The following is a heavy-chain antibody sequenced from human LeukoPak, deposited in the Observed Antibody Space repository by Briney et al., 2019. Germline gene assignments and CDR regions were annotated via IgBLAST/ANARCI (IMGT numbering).Heavy chain of an antibody. D-gene: IGHD6-13*01. J-gene: IGHJ4*02. CDR2: IYYSGST. V-gene: IGHV4-39*07. CDR3: ARDSSSLYYFDY. CDR1: GGSISSSSYY. Sequence: SSETLSLTCTVSGGSISSSSYYWGWIRQPPGKGLEWIGSIYYSGSTNYNPSLKSRVTISVDKSKNQFSLKLSSVTAADTAVYYCARDSSSLYYFDYWGQGTLVTVSS.